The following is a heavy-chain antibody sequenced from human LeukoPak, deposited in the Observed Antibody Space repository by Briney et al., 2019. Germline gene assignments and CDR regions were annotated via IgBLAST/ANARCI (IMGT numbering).Heavy chain of an antibody. Sequence: GGSLRLSCEASRFTFSTYAMSWVRQAPGKGLEWVSGISGSGGSTNYADSVKGRFTISRDNSKNTLYMQMNYLGAEDTAVYYCAKAYSSGWYYFDYWGQGTLVTVSS. CDR2: ISGSGGST. CDR1: RFTFSTYA. CDR3: AKAYSSGWYYFDY. D-gene: IGHD6-19*01. J-gene: IGHJ4*02. V-gene: IGHV3-23*01.